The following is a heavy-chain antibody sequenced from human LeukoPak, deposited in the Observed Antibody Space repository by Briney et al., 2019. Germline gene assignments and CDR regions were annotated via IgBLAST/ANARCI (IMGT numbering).Heavy chain of an antibody. CDR1: GLTFSSYA. D-gene: IGHD6-13*01. Sequence: PGRSLRLSCAASGLTFSSYAMHWVRQAPGKGLEWVAVISYDGSNKYYADSVKGRFTISRDNSKNTLYLQMNSLRAEDTAVYYCARDPGYSSSWPDYWGQGTLVTVSS. V-gene: IGHV3-30*01. CDR2: ISYDGSNK. J-gene: IGHJ4*02. CDR3: ARDPGYSSSWPDY.